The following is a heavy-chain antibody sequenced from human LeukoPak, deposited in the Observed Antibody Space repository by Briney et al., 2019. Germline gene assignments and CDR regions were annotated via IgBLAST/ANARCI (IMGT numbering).Heavy chain of an antibody. J-gene: IGHJ4*02. D-gene: IGHD3-22*01. V-gene: IGHV3-53*01. CDR2: IYSGGTT. CDR1: GFTVSGNY. CDR3: ARRAGGYAHPYDY. Sequence: PGGSLRLSCAVSGFTVSGNYMSWVRQAPGKGLEWVSLIYSGGTTYYADSVKSRFTNSTDNSKNTLYIQMNSLRAEDTAVYYCARRAGGYAHPYDYWGQGILVTVSS.